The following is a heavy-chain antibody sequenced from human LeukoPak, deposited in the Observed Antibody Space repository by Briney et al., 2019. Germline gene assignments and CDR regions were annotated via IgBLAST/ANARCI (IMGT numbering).Heavy chain of an antibody. J-gene: IGHJ4*02. V-gene: IGHV4-30-2*01. CDR2: IYHSGST. D-gene: IGHD5-12*01. CDR1: GGSISSGGYS. Sequence: SETLSLTCAVSGGSISSGGYSWSWTRQPPGKGLEWIGYIYHSGSTYYNPSLKSRVTISVDRSKNQSSLKLSSVTAADTAVYYCARGEGGYDSPFDYWGQGTLVTVSS. CDR3: ARGEGGYDSPFDY.